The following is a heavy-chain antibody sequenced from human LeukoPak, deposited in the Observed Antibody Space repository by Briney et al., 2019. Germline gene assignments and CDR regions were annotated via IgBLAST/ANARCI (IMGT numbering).Heavy chain of an antibody. J-gene: IGHJ5*02. Sequence: PSETLSLTCTVSGGSISSHYRSWIRQPPGKGLEWIGYIYYSGSTNYNPSLTSRVTISVDTSKNQFSLKLSSVTAADTAVYYCARVNVYYDFWSGYEGPQINWFNPWGQGTLVTVSS. CDR3: ARVNVYYDFWSGYEGPQINWFNP. CDR2: IYYSGST. D-gene: IGHD3-3*01. CDR1: GGSISSHY. V-gene: IGHV4-59*11.